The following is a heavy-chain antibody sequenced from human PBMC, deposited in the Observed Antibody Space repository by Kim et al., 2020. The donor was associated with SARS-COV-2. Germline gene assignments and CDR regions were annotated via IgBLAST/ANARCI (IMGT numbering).Heavy chain of an antibody. V-gene: IGHV3-23*01. CDR1: GFTFSSYA. J-gene: IGHJ4*02. D-gene: IGHD5-12*01. CDR2: ISGSGGST. CDR3: AKDSPLPSVKTVGYGY. Sequence: GGSLRLSCAASGFTFSSYAMSWVRQAPGKGLEWVSAISGSGGSTYYADSVKGRFTISRDNSKNTLYLQMNSLRAEDTAVYYCAKDSPLPSVKTVGYGYWGQGTLVTVSS.